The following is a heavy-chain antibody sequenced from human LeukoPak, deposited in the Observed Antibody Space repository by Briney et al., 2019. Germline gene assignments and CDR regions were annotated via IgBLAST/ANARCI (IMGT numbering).Heavy chain of an antibody. CDR2: TNPNSGGT. CDR3: ARVPKLGNNWFDP. V-gene: IGHV1-2*06. J-gene: IGHJ5*02. CDR1: GYTFTGYY. D-gene: IGHD7-27*01. Sequence: ASVKVSCKASGYTFTGYYMHWVRQAPGQGLEWMGRTNPNSGGTNYAQKFQGRVTMTRDTSISTAYMELSRLRSDDTAMYYCARVPKLGNNWFDPWGQGTLVTVSS.